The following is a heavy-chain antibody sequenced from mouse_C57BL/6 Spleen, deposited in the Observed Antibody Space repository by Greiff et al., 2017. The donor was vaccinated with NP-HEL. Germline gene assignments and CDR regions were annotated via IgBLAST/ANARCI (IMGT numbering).Heavy chain of an antibody. CDR1: DYTFTSYW. Sequence: QVQLKQPGAELVKPGASVKLSCKASDYTFTSYWMHWVKQRPGQGLEWIGMIHPNSGSTNYNEKFKSKATLTVDKSSSTAYMQLSSLTSEDSAVYYCARSDYSNYVGFAYWGQGTLVTVSA. CDR2: IHPNSGST. J-gene: IGHJ3*01. V-gene: IGHV1-64*01. CDR3: ARSDYSNYVGFAY. D-gene: IGHD2-5*01.